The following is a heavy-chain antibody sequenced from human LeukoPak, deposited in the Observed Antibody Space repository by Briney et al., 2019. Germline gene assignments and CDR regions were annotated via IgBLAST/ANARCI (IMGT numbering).Heavy chain of an antibody. J-gene: IGHJ4*02. V-gene: IGHV3-30*18. D-gene: IGHD3-10*01. Sequence: GRSLRLSCAASGFTFSSYGMHWVRQAPGKGLEWVAVIPYDGSNKYYADSVKGRFTISRDNSKNTLYLQMNSLRAEDTAVYYCAKDPTISYYYGSGSSSIPYFDYWGQGTLVTVSS. CDR1: GFTFSSYG. CDR3: AKDPTISYYYGSGSSSIPYFDY. CDR2: IPYDGSNK.